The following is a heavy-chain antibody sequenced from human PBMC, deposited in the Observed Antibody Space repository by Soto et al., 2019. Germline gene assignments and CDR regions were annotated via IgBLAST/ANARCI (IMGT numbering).Heavy chain of an antibody. CDR2: ISWDSGRI. CDR1: GFTFDDYA. J-gene: IGHJ4*02. V-gene: IGHV3-9*01. Sequence: PGGSLRLSCAASGFTFDDYAMYWVRQGPGKGLEWVSGISWDSGRIGYADSVKGRFTISRDNAKNSLYLQMNSLRPEDTALYYCAREGLSGHNFVLWGQGTLVTVSS. CDR3: AREGLSGHNFVL. D-gene: IGHD2-15*01.